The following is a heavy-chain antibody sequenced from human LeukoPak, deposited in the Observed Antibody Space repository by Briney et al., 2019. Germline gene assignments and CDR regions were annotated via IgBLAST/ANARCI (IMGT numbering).Heavy chain of an antibody. Sequence: ASVKVSCKASGYTFTGYYMHWVRQAPGQGLEWMGWINPKSGGTDYAQRLQGRVTMTTDTSIATAYMELSRLTSDDTAVYFCARGTIGSYSSVHDWGQGTLVIVSS. CDR1: GYTFTGYY. J-gene: IGHJ1*01. V-gene: IGHV1-2*02. D-gene: IGHD1-26*01. CDR2: INPKSGGT. CDR3: ARGTIGSYSSVHD.